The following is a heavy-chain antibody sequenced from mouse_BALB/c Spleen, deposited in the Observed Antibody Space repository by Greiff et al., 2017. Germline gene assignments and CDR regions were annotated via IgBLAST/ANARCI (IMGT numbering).Heavy chain of an antibody. CDR1: GYTFTNYW. CDR2: FYPGSGSI. Sequence: VQLQQSGAELVRPGTSVKISCKASGYTFTNYWLGWVKQRSGQGLEWIGWFYPGSGSIKYNEKFKDKATLTADKSSSTVYMELSRLTSEDSAVYFCARHEDLDGYYLYAMDYWGQGTSVTVSS. J-gene: IGHJ4*01. V-gene: IGHV1-62-2*01. D-gene: IGHD2-3*01. CDR3: ARHEDLDGYYLYAMDY.